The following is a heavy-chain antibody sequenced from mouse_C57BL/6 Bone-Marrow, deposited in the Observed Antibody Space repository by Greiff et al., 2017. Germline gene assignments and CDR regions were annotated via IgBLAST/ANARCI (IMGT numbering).Heavy chain of an antibody. D-gene: IGHD1-1*01. V-gene: IGHV1-52*01. J-gene: IGHJ3*01. CDR3: ARGCDGSGSNWDDFAY. CDR2: IDPTNSNT. Sequence: QVQLQQPGAELVRPGSSVKLSCKASGYTFTSYWMHWVKQRPIQGLEWIGNIDPTNSNTPSNQKFKDKATLTVAKSASTAYMQLNSLTTEDSSVYSGARGCDGSGSNWDDFAYWGQGTLVTVSA. CDR1: GYTFTSYW.